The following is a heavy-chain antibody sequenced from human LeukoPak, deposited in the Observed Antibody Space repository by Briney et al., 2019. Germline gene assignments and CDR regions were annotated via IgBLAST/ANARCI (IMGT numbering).Heavy chain of an antibody. CDR3: ARAEYYYDSSGYSARYDY. V-gene: IGHV4-61*02. CDR1: GGSISSGCYY. J-gene: IGHJ4*02. Sequence: PSETLSLTCTVSGGSISSGCYYWSWIRQPAGKGQEWIGRIYTSGSTNYNPSLKSRVTISVDTSKNQFSLKLSSVTAADTAVYYCARAEYYYDSSGYSARYDYWGQGTLVTVSS. CDR2: IYTSGST. D-gene: IGHD3-22*01.